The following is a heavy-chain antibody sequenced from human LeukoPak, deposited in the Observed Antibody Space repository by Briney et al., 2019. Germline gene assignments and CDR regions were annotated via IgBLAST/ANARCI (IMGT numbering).Heavy chain of an antibody. CDR3: ANGGVYRGGVRSPSSGCAFDY. D-gene: IGHD6-19*01. Sequence: GGSLRLSCAASGFTFSSYAMSWVRQAPGKGLEWVSAISGSGGSTYYADSVKGRFTISRDNSKNTLYLQMNSLRAEDTAVYYCANGGVYRGGVRSPSSGCAFDYWGQGTLVTVSS. V-gene: IGHV3-23*01. CDR1: GFTFSSYA. J-gene: IGHJ4*02. CDR2: ISGSGGST.